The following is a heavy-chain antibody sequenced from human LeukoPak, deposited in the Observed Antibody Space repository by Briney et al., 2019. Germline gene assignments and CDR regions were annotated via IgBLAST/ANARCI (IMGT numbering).Heavy chain of an antibody. CDR1: GYDFSTYW. Sequence: GESLKISCKGSGYDFSTYWIGWVRQIPGQGLEWMGIIYPGDSDTRNSPSLQGQVTISADKSISTVYLQWSSLKASDTAMYYCARDGPVPATADAFDIWGQGTMVTVSS. CDR3: ARDGPVPATADAFDI. V-gene: IGHV5-51*01. CDR2: IYPGDSDT. J-gene: IGHJ3*02. D-gene: IGHD2-2*01.